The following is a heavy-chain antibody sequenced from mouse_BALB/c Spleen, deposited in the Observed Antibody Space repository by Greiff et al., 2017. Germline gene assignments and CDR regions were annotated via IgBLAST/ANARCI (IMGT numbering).Heavy chain of an antibody. CDR3: ARNGDGKWYFDV. V-gene: IGHV2-2*02. CDR2: IWSGGST. CDR1: GFSLTSYG. D-gene: IGHD2-1*01. J-gene: IGHJ1*01. Sequence: VKLVESGPGLVQPSQSLSITCTVSGFSLTSYGVHRVRQSPGKGLEWLGVIWSGGSTDYNAAFISRLSISKDNSKSQVFFKMNSLQANDTAIYYCARNGDGKWYFDVWGAGTTVTVSS.